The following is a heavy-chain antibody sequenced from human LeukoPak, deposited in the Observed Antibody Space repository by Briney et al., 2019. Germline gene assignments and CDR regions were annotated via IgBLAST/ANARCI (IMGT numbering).Heavy chain of an antibody. J-gene: IGHJ1*01. V-gene: IGHV3-53*01. CDR1: GFSVTPKS. CDR3: ASASESCIGSTCYEYFHH. D-gene: IGHD2-2*01. Sequence: PGGSLRLSCADSGFSVTPKSMTWLRQAPGRGLEWVSVFYSPGSTYYADSVHGRFTISRDNSLNTLFLQMNSLRVEDTAVYYCASASESCIGSTCYEYFHHWRQGTPLTVSS. CDR2: FYSPGST.